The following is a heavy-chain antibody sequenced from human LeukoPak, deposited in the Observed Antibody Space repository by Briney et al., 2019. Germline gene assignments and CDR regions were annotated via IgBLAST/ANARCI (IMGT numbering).Heavy chain of an antibody. V-gene: IGHV4-31*11. CDR1: GGSISSGGYS. Sequence: SETLSLTCAVSGGSISSGGYSWSWIRQHPGKGLEWIGYIYYSGSTYYNPSLKSRVTISVDTSKNQFSLKLSSVTAADTAVYYCARGYGDSSGYYNYWGQGTLVTVSS. CDR3: ARGYGDSSGYYNY. J-gene: IGHJ4*02. CDR2: IYYSGST. D-gene: IGHD3-22*01.